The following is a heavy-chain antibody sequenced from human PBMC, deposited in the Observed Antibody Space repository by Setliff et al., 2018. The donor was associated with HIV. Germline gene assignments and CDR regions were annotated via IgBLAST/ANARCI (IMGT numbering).Heavy chain of an antibody. Sequence: PGGSLRLSCAASGFTFSSYSMNWVRQAPGKGLEWVSSISSSSSYIYYADSVKGLFTISRDNAKNSLYLQMNSLRAEDTAVYYCARDYDILTGYYRSTITYYYYGMDVWGQGTTVTVSS. D-gene: IGHD3-9*01. CDR1: GFTFSSYS. V-gene: IGHV3-21*01. J-gene: IGHJ6*02. CDR3: ARDYDILTGYYRSTITYYYYGMDV. CDR2: ISSSSSYI.